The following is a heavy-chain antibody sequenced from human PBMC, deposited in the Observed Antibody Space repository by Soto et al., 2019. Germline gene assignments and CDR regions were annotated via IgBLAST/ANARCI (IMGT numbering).Heavy chain of an antibody. CDR2: ISGSGGST. CDR1: GFTFSSYA. V-gene: IGHV3-23*01. CDR3: AKDRDYYDSSGPLDY. D-gene: IGHD3-22*01. J-gene: IGHJ4*02. Sequence: GGSLRLSCAASGFTFSSYAMSWVRQAPGKGLEWVSAISGSGGSTYYAESWKGRFTISRDNSKNTLYLHMNSLRAEDTAVYYCAKDRDYYDSSGPLDYWGQGTLVTVSS.